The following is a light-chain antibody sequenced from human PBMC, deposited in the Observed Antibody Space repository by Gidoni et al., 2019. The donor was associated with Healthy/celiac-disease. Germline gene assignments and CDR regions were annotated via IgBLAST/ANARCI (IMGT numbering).Light chain of an antibody. CDR2: GNS. CDR3: QSSDSSLSGFVV. J-gene: IGLJ2*01. V-gene: IGLV1-40*01. CDR1: SSNIGAGYD. Sequence: QSVLTQPTSVSGAPGQRGTISCTGSSSNIGAGYDVHWYQQLPGTAPKLLIYGNSNRPSGVPDRFSGSNSGTSASLAITGLQAEDEADYYCQSSDSSLSGFVVFGGGTKLTVL.